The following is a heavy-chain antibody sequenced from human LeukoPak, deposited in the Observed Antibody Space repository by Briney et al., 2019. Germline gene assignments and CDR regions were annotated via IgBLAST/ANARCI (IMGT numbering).Heavy chain of an antibody. J-gene: IGHJ6*02. CDR2: ISAYNGNT. CDR1: GYTFTSYG. V-gene: IGHV1-18*01. D-gene: IGHD6-13*01. Sequence: ASVKVSCKASGYTFTSYGISWVRQAPGQGLEWMGWISAYNGNTNYAQKLQGRVTMTTDTSTSTAYTELRSLRSDDTAVYYCARGGGSSWYSPYYYYGMDVWGQGTTVTVSS. CDR3: ARGGGSSWYSPYYYYGMDV.